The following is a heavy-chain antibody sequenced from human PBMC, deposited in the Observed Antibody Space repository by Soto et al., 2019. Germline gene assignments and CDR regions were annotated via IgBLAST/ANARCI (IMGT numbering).Heavy chain of an antibody. V-gene: IGHV3-30*18. J-gene: IGHJ4*02. CDR1: GFTFSNYG. D-gene: IGHD1-1*01. CDR2: ISYDGNVA. Sequence: QVQLVESGGGVVQPGRSLRLSCAASGFTFSNYGMHWVRQAPGKGLEWMIVISYDGNVAYYADSVKGRFTISRDNSKNTLYLQMNSLRTEETAMYYCAKEGSITNWYFDYWGQGTLVTVSS. CDR3: AKEGSITNWYFDY.